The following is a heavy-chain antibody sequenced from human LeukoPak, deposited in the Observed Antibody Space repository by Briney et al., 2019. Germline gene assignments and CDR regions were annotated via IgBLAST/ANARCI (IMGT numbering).Heavy chain of an antibody. D-gene: IGHD5-24*01. V-gene: IGHV4-30-4*01. Sequence: SETLSLTCTVSGGSISSGGSYWSWIRQPPGKGLEWIEYIYYSGSTYYNPSLESRVTISVDTSKNQFSLKLSPVTAADTAVYYCARELKGEIALWGQRTLVTVSS. CDR3: ARELKGEIAL. CDR1: GGSISSGGSY. CDR2: IYYSGST. J-gene: IGHJ4*02.